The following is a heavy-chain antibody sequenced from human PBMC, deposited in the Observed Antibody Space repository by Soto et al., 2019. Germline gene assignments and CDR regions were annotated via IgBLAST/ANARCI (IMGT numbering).Heavy chain of an antibody. V-gene: IGHV3-30*03. Sequence: QVQLVESGGGVVQPGRSLRLSCAASGFTFSSYGIHWVRQAPGKGLEWVAVISYDGSNKYYAVSVKGRFTISRDNSKNTLYLQMNSLRAEDTAVYYCAPDPSSIVGSSGVGYWGQGTLVTVSS. CDR1: GFTFSSYG. CDR2: ISYDGSNK. D-gene: IGHD1-26*01. J-gene: IGHJ4*02. CDR3: APDPSSIVGSSGVGY.